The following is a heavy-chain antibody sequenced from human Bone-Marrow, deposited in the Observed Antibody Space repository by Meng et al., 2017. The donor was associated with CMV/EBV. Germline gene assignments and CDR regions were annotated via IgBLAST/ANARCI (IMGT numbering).Heavy chain of an antibody. D-gene: IGHD1-26*01. V-gene: IGHV3-23*01. Sequence: GESLKISCAASGFAFSTYAMTWVRLPPGKGLDWVSTISGSGATTYHADSVKGRFTISRDNSRDTLYLQMNSLRAEDTAVYYCARGHLYQLLYGNWFDPWGQGTLVTVSS. CDR3: ARGHLYQLLYGNWFDP. J-gene: IGHJ5*02. CDR1: GFAFSTYA. CDR2: ISGSGATT.